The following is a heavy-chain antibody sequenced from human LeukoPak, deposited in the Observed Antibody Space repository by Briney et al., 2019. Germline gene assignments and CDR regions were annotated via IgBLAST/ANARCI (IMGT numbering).Heavy chain of an antibody. Sequence: GGSLRLSCTASGFSFTDYAMNWVRQAPGKGLEWVGRSRNKADSYTAEYAASVKGRFTISRDESKNSLYLQISSLETEDAAVYYCATSSWYRLAYWGQGSLVTVSS. CDR3: ATSSWYRLAY. CDR1: GFSFTDYA. D-gene: IGHD6-13*01. J-gene: IGHJ4*02. CDR2: SRNKADSYTA. V-gene: IGHV3-72*01.